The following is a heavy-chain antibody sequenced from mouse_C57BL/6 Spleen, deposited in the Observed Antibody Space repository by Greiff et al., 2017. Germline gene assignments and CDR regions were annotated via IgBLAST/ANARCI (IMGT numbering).Heavy chain of an antibody. CDR1: GYTFTSYW. CDR2: IDPSDSYT. J-gene: IGHJ2*01. CDR3: ARSGGSGYFDY. V-gene: IGHV1-69*01. Sequence: QVQLKQPGAELVMPGASVKLSCKASGYTFTSYWMHWVKQRPGQGLEWIGEIDPSDSYTNYNQKFKGKSTLTVDKSSSTAYMQLSSLTSEDSAVYYCARSGGSGYFDYWGQGTTLTVSS. D-gene: IGHD3-2*02.